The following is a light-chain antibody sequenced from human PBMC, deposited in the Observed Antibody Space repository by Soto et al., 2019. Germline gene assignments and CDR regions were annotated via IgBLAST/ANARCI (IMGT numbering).Light chain of an antibody. CDR2: DVS. Sequence: QSALTQPASVSGSPGQSITISCTGTSSGVGGYNYVSWYQQHPGKAPKVMIYDVSNRPSGVSNRFSGSKSGNTASLTISGLQAEDEADYYCSSYTSSSTVVFGGGTKVTVL. CDR3: SSYTSSSTVV. V-gene: IGLV2-14*01. J-gene: IGLJ2*01. CDR1: SSGVGGYNY.